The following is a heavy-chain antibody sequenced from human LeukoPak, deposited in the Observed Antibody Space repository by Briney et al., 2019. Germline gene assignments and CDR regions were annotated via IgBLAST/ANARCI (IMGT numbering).Heavy chain of an antibody. J-gene: IGHJ4*02. CDR1: GFTFSSYN. CDR3: ARVDSSGWSGIDY. V-gene: IGHV3-21*01. Sequence: GGSLRLSCAAYGFTFSSYNLNWVRQAPGKGLEWVSIISSSSSYIYYADSVKGRFTISRDNAKNSLYLQMNSLRAEDTAVYYCARVDSSGWSGIDYWGQGTLVTVSS. CDR2: ISSSSSYI. D-gene: IGHD6-19*01.